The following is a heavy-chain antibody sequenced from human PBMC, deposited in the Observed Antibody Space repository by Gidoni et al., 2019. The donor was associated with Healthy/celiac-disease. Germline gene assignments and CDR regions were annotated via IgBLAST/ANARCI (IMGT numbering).Heavy chain of an antibody. V-gene: IGHV1-46*01. D-gene: IGHD2-2*02. J-gene: IGHJ5*02. CDR3: ARDFVVVPAAIHRVNWFDP. Sequence: QVQLVQSGAEVKKPGASVKVSCKASGYTFTSYYMHWVRQAPGQGLEWMGIINPSGGSTSYAQKFQGRVTMTRDTSTSTVYMELSSLRSEDTAVYYCARDFVVVPAAIHRVNWFDPWGQGTLVTVSS. CDR1: GYTFTSYY. CDR2: INPSGGST.